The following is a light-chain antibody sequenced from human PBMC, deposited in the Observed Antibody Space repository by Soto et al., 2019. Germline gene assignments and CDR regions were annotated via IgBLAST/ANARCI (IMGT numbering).Light chain of an antibody. Sequence: QSVLTQPPSASGTPGERVTVSCSGSSSNIGSKPVNWYQHLPGTAPKLLIESNNQRPSGVPDRFSGSKSGTSASLAISGLQSEDEADYYCAAWDDSLNGVVFGGGTKLTVL. CDR1: SSNIGSKP. J-gene: IGLJ2*01. CDR3: AAWDDSLNGVV. CDR2: SNN. V-gene: IGLV1-44*01.